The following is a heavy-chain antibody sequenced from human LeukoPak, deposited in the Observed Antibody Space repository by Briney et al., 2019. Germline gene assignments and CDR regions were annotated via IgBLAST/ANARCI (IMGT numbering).Heavy chain of an antibody. Sequence: SETLSLTCTVSGGSISSSSYYWGWIRQPPGKGLEWIGSIYYSGSTYYNPSLKSRVTISVDTSKNQFSLKLSSVTAADTAVYYCARHSSGWYLQLYMDVWGKGTTVTVSS. CDR3: ARHSSGWYLQLYMDV. J-gene: IGHJ6*03. CDR1: GGSISSSSYY. D-gene: IGHD6-19*01. V-gene: IGHV4-39*01. CDR2: IYYSGST.